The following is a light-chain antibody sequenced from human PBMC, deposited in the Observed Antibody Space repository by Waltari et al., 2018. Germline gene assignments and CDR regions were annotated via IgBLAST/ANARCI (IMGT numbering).Light chain of an antibody. V-gene: IGKV1-39*01. Sequence: DIQMTQSPSSLPASAGDTVTLTRRASQTISSYIKWYQQKPGKAPKRRSYAASTLQSGVPSRFSGSVSGTDVTLTITGLQPEYCATYYCQQRSGTPLTCGGGTRVEIK. J-gene: IGKJ4*01. CDR2: AAS. CDR1: QTISSY. CDR3: QQRSGTPLT.